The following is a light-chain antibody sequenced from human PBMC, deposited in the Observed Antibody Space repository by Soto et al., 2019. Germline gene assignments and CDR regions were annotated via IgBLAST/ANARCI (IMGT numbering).Light chain of an antibody. Sequence: EIVLKQSPGTLSLSPGERATLSCRASQSVSSSFLAWYQQKVGQAPRLLIYGASSRATGIPDRFSGSGSGTDFTLTISRLEPEDFAVYYCQQYGSSPRTFGQGTRLEIK. CDR2: GAS. J-gene: IGKJ5*01. CDR1: QSVSSSF. CDR3: QQYGSSPRT. V-gene: IGKV3-20*01.